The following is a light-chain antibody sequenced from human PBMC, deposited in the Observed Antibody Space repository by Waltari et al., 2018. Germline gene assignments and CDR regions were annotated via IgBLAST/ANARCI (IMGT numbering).Light chain of an antibody. V-gene: IGKV3-15*01. CDR1: QRISSH. CDR3: QQYDTWPPYT. Sequence: IVMTQSPATLPVSPGERATLSCRASQRISSHLAWYQQKPGQAPRLLIYDASTRATDIPARYSGSGSGTEFTLTISSLQSEDIAVYYCQQYDTWPPYTFGQGTKLEIK. CDR2: DAS. J-gene: IGKJ2*01.